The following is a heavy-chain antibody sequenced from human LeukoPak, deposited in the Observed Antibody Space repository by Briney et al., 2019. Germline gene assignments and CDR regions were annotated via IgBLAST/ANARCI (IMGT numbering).Heavy chain of an antibody. D-gene: IGHD2-2*01. CDR1: GLTFSSYA. CDR2: ISGSGAST. Sequence: PGGSLRLSCAASGLTFSSYAMSWVRQAPGKGLEWVSAISGSGASTYYADSVKGRFTVSRDNSKNTMYLQMNSLRAEDTAVYYCAKDRRACSSSSCYYRFDYWGQGTLVTVSS. J-gene: IGHJ4*02. V-gene: IGHV3-23*01. CDR3: AKDRRACSSSSCYYRFDY.